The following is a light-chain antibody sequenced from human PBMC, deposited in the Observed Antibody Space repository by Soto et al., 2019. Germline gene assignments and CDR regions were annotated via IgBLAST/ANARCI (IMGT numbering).Light chain of an antibody. CDR1: QSGSSSY. V-gene: IGKV3-20*01. CDR3: QHYGYPQWT. J-gene: IGKJ1*01. CDR2: GVF. Sequence: EIVLTQSPDTLSLSPGERATLSCRASQSGSSSYLAWYQQRPGQPPRLLIYGVFTRADDIPDRFSGSGSGTDFTLTISSLQHEDFAVYYCQHYGYPQWTFGQGTKVEI.